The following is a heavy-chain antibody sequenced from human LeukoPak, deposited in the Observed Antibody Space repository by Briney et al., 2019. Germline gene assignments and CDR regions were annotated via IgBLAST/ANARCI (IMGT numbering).Heavy chain of an antibody. CDR2: ISYDESSK. CDR3: AKGTGYCSSTSCYTHYYYYGMDV. CDR1: GFTFSSYG. Sequence: PGGSLRLSCAASGFTFSSYGMHWVRQAPGKGLEWVAVISYDESSKYYADSVKGRFTISRDNSKNTLYLQMNSLRAEDTAVYYCAKGTGYCSSTSCYTHYYYYGMDVWGQGTTVTVSS. V-gene: IGHV3-30*18. D-gene: IGHD2-2*02. J-gene: IGHJ6*02.